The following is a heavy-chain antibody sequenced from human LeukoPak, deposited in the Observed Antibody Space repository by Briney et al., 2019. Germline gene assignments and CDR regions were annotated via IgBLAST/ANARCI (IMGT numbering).Heavy chain of an antibody. J-gene: IGHJ3*02. V-gene: IGHV4-30-2*01. CDR1: GGSIMVAAYS. CDR2: IYYSGRT. CDR3: ARGYGDNSGAFDI. Sequence: SETLSLTCTVSGGSIMVAAYSWSRIRQPPGKGLEWIGYIYYSGRTYYNPSLKSRVTISLDRSKNQFSLKVSSVTAADTAVYFCARGYGDNSGAFDIWGQGTLVTVSS. D-gene: IGHD4-23*01.